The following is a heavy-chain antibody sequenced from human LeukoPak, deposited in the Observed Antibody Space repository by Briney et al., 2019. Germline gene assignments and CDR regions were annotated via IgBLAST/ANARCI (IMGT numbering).Heavy chain of an antibody. V-gene: IGHV3-48*03. CDR3: ARLNSGSYYHPFDY. CDR1: GFTFSSYE. CDR2: ISSSGSTI. J-gene: IGHJ4*02. Sequence: GGSLRLSCAASGFTFSSYEMNWVRQAPGKGLDWVSYISSSGSTIYYADSVKGRFTISRDNAKISLYLQMNSLRAEDTAVYYCARLNSGSYYHPFDYWGQGTLVTVSS. D-gene: IGHD1-26*01.